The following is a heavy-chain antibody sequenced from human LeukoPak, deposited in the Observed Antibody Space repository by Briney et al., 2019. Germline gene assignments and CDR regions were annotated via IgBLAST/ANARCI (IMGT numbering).Heavy chain of an antibody. CDR3: ARDGTSTDDY. Sequence: ASVKLSCETSGYTFSNYAMSWVRQAPGQGLEWMGWISGNNDNPNYGQKVQGRFTVTTDSSTSTAYMELRNLRSEDTAVYYCARDGTSTDDYWGQGTLVTVSS. J-gene: IGHJ4*02. CDR1: GYTFSNYA. D-gene: IGHD2-2*01. V-gene: IGHV1-18*01. CDR2: ISGNNDNP.